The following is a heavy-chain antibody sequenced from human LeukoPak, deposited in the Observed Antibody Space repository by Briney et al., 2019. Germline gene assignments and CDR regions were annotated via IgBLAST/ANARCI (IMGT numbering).Heavy chain of an antibody. CDR2: IRSSGSPR. Sequence: ESGGSLILSCKASGFTFSTYSMNWVRQAPGRRLEWVSYIRSSGSPRYYADSVKGRFTISRDDAKSSLYLQMDNLRDEDTAVYYCVRDPDALDFWGQGTLVTVSP. V-gene: IGHV3-48*02. J-gene: IGHJ4*02. CDR1: GFTFSTYS. CDR3: VRDPDALDF.